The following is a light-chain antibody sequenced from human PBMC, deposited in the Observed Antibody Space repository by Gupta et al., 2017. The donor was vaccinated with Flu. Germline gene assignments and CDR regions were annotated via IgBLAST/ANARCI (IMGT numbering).Light chain of an antibody. CDR2: AAS. Sequence: DIQMTQSPSSLSASVGDRVTITRRASQSISSYLNWYQQKPGKAPKLLIYAASSLQSGVPSRFSGSGSGTDFTLTISRLQPEDFATYYCQQSYSTAITFGEGTRMEIK. CDR3: QQSYSTAIT. V-gene: IGKV1-39*01. CDR1: QSISSY. J-gene: IGKJ5*01.